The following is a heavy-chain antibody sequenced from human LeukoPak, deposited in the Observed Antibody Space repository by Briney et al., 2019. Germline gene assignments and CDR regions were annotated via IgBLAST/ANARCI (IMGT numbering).Heavy chain of an antibody. V-gene: IGHV3-7*01. CDR2: IKQDGSEK. CDR3: ASEIYDILTGYYGSFDY. D-gene: IGHD3-9*01. Sequence: GGSLRLSCAASGFTFSSYWMSWVRQAPGKGLEWVANIKQDGSEKYYVDSVKGRFTISRDNAKNSLYLQMNSLRAEDTAVYYCASEIYDILTGYYGSFDYWGQGTLVTVSS. J-gene: IGHJ4*02. CDR1: GFTFSSYW.